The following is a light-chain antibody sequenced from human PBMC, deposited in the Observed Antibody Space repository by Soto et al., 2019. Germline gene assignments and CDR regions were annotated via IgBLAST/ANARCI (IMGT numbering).Light chain of an antibody. Sequence: IVLTQSPGTLSLSPGERATLSCGASQRVTNNFLAWYQQKPGQAPRLLIYGASSRATGVPDRFSGSGSGTDFTLTIRRLEPGDFAVYYCQQYGTPLFTFGPGTKVDIK. CDR1: QRVTNNF. V-gene: IGKV3-20*01. J-gene: IGKJ3*01. CDR3: QQYGTPLFT. CDR2: GAS.